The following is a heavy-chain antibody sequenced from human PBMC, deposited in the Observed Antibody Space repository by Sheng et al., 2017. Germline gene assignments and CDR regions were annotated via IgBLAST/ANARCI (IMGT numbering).Heavy chain of an antibody. CDR2: INHSGST. CDR1: GGSFSGYY. Sequence: QVQLQQWGAGLLKPSETLSLTCAVYGGSFSGYYWSWIRQPPGKGLEWIGEINHSGSTNYNPSLKSRVTISVDTSKNQFSLKLSSVTAADTAVYYCARGFRPLIAVAGTVYFDYWGQGTLVTVSS. D-gene: IGHD6-19*01. J-gene: IGHJ4*02. CDR3: ARGFRPLIAVAGTVYFDY. V-gene: IGHV4-34*01.